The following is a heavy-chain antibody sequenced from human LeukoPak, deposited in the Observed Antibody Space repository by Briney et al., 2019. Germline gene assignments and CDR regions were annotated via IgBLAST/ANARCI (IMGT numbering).Heavy chain of an antibody. CDR1: GVSISSGGYY. CDR2: IYYSGST. CDR3: AREGYEPPYGSGIDY. Sequence: SETLSLTCTVSGVSISSGGYYWSWIRQHPGKGLEWIGYIYYSGSTYYNPSLKSRVTISVDTSKNQFSLKLSSETAADTAVYYCAREGYEPPYGSGIDYWGQGTLVTVSS. D-gene: IGHD3-10*01. J-gene: IGHJ4*02. V-gene: IGHV4-31*03.